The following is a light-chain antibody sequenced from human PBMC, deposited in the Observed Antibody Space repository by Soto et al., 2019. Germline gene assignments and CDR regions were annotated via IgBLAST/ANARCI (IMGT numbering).Light chain of an antibody. CDR3: QTWGTVDV. CDR2: LNSDGSH. V-gene: IGLV4-69*01. CDR1: SGHSSYA. Sequence: QSVLTQSPSATASLGASVKLTCTLSSGHSSYAIAWHQQQPEKGPRYLMKLNSDGSHSKGDGIPDRFSGSSSGAERYLSISILQFVDEADYYCQTWGTVDVFGTGTKLTVL. J-gene: IGLJ1*01.